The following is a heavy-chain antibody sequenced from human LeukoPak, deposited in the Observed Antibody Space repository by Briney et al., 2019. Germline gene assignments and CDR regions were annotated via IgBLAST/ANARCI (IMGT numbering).Heavy chain of an antibody. CDR1: VLTFSIYN. Sequence: TAGGSLRLSCAASVLTFSIYNMNWVRQAPGKALEWVSSISSSSSYIYYADSVKGRFTISRDNAKNSLYLQMNSLRAEDTAVYYCARELSSSWTSFDYWGQGTLVTVSS. V-gene: IGHV3-21*01. CDR2: ISSSSSYI. CDR3: ARELSSSWTSFDY. J-gene: IGHJ4*02. D-gene: IGHD6-13*01.